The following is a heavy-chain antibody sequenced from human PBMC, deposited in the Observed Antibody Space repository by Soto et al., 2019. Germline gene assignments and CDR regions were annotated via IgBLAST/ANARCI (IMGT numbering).Heavy chain of an antibody. Sequence: GGSLRLSCAASGFTFSSYSMNWVRQAPGKGLEWVSSISSSSSYIYYADSVKGRFTISRDNAKNSLYLQMNSLRAEDTAVYYCARVDPYDFWSGYYPDYFYSGMDVWGQGTTVTVSS. J-gene: IGHJ6*02. CDR3: ARVDPYDFWSGYYPDYFYSGMDV. V-gene: IGHV3-21*01. CDR1: GFTFSSYS. D-gene: IGHD3-3*01. CDR2: ISSSSSYI.